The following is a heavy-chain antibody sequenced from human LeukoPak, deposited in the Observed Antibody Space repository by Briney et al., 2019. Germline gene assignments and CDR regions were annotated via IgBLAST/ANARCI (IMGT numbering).Heavy chain of an antibody. Sequence: SETLSLTCAVYGGSFSGYYWSWIRQPPGKGLEWIGEINHSGSTNYNPSLKSRVTISVDTSKNQFSLKLSSVTAADTAVYYCARGSRSGGSYYEFWGQGTLVTVSS. V-gene: IGHV4-34*01. CDR2: INHSGST. CDR1: GGSFSGYY. D-gene: IGHD1-26*01. J-gene: IGHJ4*02. CDR3: ARGSRSGGSYYEF.